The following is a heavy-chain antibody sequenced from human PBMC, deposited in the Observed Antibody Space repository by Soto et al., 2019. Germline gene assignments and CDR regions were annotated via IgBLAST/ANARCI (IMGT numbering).Heavy chain of an antibody. V-gene: IGHV3-30*18. Sequence: PGVSLRLSCVGSGFTFRWLGMNWVRQDPGQGLEWVARISNDGSNEYYVDSVKGRFPISRDNSKNTLYLQMDSLRAEDTAVYYCSKGEGRGMILSYLDYWGLGTLVNIYS. D-gene: IGHD3-10*01. J-gene: IGHJ4*02. CDR3: SKGEGRGMILSYLDY. CDR1: GFTFRWLG. CDR2: ISNDGSNE.